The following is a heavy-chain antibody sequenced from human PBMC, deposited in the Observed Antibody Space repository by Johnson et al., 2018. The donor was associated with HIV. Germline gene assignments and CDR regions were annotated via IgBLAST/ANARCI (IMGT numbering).Heavy chain of an antibody. CDR3: TTDLGGEDAFDI. J-gene: IGHJ3*02. CDR2: IRSKTDGGTT. V-gene: IGHV3-49*04. Sequence: VQLVESGGGVVQPGRSLRLSCTASGFTFGDYAMSWVRQAPGKGLEWVGFIRSKTDGGTTDYAAPVKGRFTISRDDSKNTLYLQMNSLKTEDTAVYYCTTDLGGEDAFDIWGQGTMVTVSS. CDR1: GFTFGDYA. D-gene: IGHD3-16*01.